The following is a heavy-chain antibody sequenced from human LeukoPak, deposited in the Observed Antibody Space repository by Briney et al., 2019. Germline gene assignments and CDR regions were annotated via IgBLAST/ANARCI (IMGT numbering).Heavy chain of an antibody. CDR1: GYTFTSYG. V-gene: IGHV1-18*01. J-gene: IGHJ6*02. CDR2: ISAYNGNT. D-gene: IGHD6-13*01. Sequence: ASVKVSCKASGYTFTSYGISWVRQAPGQGLEWMGWISAYNGNTNYAQKLQGRVTMTTDTSTSTAYMELRSLRSDDTAVYYCARALEYSSSWYLIGDYYYYGMDVWGQGTTVTVSS. CDR3: ARALEYSSSWYLIGDYYYYGMDV.